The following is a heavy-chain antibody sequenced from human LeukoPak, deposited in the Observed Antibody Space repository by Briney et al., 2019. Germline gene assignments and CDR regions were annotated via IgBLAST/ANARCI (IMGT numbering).Heavy chain of an antibody. J-gene: IGHJ6*02. V-gene: IGHV1-18*01. CDR1: GYTFTSYG. CDR3: ARGGDYYGSGSYFYGMDV. CDR2: ISAYNGNT. Sequence: ASVKVSCKASGYTFTSYGISWVRQAPGQGLEWMGWISAYNGNTNYAQKLQGRVTMTTDTSTSTAYMELRSLRSDDTAVYYCARGGDYYGSGSYFYGMDVWGQGTTVTVSS. D-gene: IGHD3-10*01.